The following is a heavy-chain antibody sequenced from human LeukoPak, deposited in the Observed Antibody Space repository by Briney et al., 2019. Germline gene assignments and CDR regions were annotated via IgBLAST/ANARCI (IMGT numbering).Heavy chain of an antibody. D-gene: IGHD1-26*01. CDR1: GFTFSSYS. CDR3: ARMPVGATHNWFDP. V-gene: IGHV3-21*01. J-gene: IGHJ5*02. Sequence: PGGSLRLSCAASGFTFSSYSMNWVRQAPGKGLEWVSSISSSSSYIYYADSVKGRFTISRDNAKNSLYLQMNSLRAEDTAVYYCARMPVGATHNWFDPWGQGTLVTVSS. CDR2: ISSSSSYI.